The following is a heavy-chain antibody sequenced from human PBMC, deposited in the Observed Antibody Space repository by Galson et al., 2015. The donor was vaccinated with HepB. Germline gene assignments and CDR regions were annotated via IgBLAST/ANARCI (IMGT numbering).Heavy chain of an antibody. D-gene: IGHD3-22*01. CDR1: GYKFTSNW. CDR2: IDPSDSET. J-gene: IGHJ4*02. CDR3: ARVMPNYDSSGLDY. V-gene: IGHV5-10-1*01. Sequence: QSGAEVKKPGESRRISCKGSGYKFTSNWISWVRQMPGRGLEWMGRIDPSDSETDYGPSFQGQVTISTDKSTSIAYLQWRSLKASDTTMYYCARVMPNYDSSGLDYWGQGTLVTVSS.